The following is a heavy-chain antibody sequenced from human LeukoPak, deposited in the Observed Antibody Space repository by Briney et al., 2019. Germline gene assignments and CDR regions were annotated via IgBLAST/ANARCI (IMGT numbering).Heavy chain of an antibody. CDR1: GYSISSGYY. Sequence: SQTLSLTCTVSGYSISSGYYWGWIRQPPGKGLEWIGSIYHSGSTYYNPSLKSRVTISVDTSKNQFSLKLSSVTAADTAVYYCARDPRGDTAMVTYFDYWGQGTLVTVSS. J-gene: IGHJ4*02. D-gene: IGHD5-18*01. CDR2: IYHSGST. V-gene: IGHV4-38-2*02. CDR3: ARDPRGDTAMVTYFDY.